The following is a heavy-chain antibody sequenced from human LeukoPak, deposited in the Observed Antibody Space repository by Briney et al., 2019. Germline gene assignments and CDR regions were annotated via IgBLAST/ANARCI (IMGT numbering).Heavy chain of an antibody. Sequence: GGSLRLSCAASGFTFSSYAMHWVRQAPGKGLEWVAVISYDGSNKYYADSVKGRFTISRDNSKNTLYLQMNSLRAEDTAVYYCAGAPDIVVVPAALNYYYYYGMDVWGQGTTVTVS. CDR1: GFTFSSYA. V-gene: IGHV3-30-3*01. J-gene: IGHJ6*02. CDR3: AGAPDIVVVPAALNYYYYYGMDV. D-gene: IGHD2-2*01. CDR2: ISYDGSNK.